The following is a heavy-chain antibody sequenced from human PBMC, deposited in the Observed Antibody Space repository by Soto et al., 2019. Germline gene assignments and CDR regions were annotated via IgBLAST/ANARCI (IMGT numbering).Heavy chain of an antibody. V-gene: IGHV3-48*03. CDR1: GFNFNEHE. J-gene: IGHJ6*02. CDR3: ASSSLYGMDV. CDR2: ISGTGSTI. Sequence: GGSLRLSCAASGFNFNEHEMKWVRQPPGKGLEWVAHISGTGSTIYYADSVKGRFTISRDNAKNSLYLQMNSLRADDTAVYYCASSSLYGMDVWGQGTTVTVSS.